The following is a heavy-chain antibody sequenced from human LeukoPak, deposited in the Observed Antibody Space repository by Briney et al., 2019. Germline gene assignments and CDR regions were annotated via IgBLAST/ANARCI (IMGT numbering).Heavy chain of an antibody. CDR3: AKEGGRRWDYVWGSYRYDAFDI. CDR1: GFTFSSYG. J-gene: IGHJ3*02. Sequence: GGSLRLSCAASGFTFSSYGMHWVRQAPGKGLEWVAFIRYDGSNKYYADSVEGRFTISRDNSKNTLYLQMNSLRAEDTAVYYCAKEGGRRWDYVWGSYRYDAFDIWGQGTMVTVSS. D-gene: IGHD3-16*02. CDR2: IRYDGSNK. V-gene: IGHV3-30*02.